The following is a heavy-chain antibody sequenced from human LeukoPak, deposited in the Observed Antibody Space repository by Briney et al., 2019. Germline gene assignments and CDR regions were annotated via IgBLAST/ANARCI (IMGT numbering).Heavy chain of an antibody. CDR2: IYPADSDT. Sequence: GESLKISCQVSGSLFTNYWIGWVRQMPGKGLESMGIIYPADSDTTYSPSFEGQVTISADKSVATVYLQWSSLKASDTATYYCARQSRDGSKTRGYYFDSWGQGTLVTVSS. V-gene: IGHV5-51*01. CDR1: GSLFTNYW. J-gene: IGHJ4*02. D-gene: IGHD3-10*01. CDR3: ARQSRDGSKTRGYYFDS.